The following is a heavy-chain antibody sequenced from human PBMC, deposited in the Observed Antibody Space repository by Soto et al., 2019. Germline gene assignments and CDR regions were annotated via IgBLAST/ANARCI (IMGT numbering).Heavy chain of an antibody. CDR3: ASFHADYEYFFDS. V-gene: IGHV4-59*01. CDR1: GGSISRYH. J-gene: IGHJ4*02. CDR2: IYYSGST. D-gene: IGHD3-16*01. Sequence: SETLSLTCTVSGGSISRYHWSWIRQSPGKGLEWIGYIYYSGSTYYNPSLKSRVAISVDTSKNQFSLKLSSVTAADTAVYYCASFHADYEYFFDSWGQGTLVTVSS.